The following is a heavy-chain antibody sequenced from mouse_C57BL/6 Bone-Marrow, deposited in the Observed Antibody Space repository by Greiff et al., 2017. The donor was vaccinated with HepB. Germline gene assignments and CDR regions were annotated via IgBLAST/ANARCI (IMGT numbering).Heavy chain of an antibody. D-gene: IGHD1-1*01. Sequence: QVQLQQPGAELVKPGASVKLSCKASGYTFTSYWMHWVKQRPGQGLEWIGMIHPNSGSTNYNEKFKSKATLTVDKSSSTAYMQLSSLTSEDSAVYYCARGGITTVVAPYAMDYWGQGTSVTVSS. CDR1: GYTFTSYW. J-gene: IGHJ4*01. CDR3: ARGGITTVVAPYAMDY. V-gene: IGHV1-64*01. CDR2: IHPNSGST.